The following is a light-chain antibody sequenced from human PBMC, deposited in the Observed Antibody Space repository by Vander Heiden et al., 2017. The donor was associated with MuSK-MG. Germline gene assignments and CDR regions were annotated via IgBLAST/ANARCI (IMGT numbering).Light chain of an antibody. Sequence: DLQMTQSPSTLSASIGDRVTITCRASQSLRSFLAWYQQRPGKAPQLLIYKASNLTSGVPSRFSDSGSGTEFTLTISSLQPDDFATYYCQTHHSPSRTFGQGTKVEVK. CDR3: QTHHSPSRT. CDR1: QSLRSF. V-gene: IGKV1-5*03. J-gene: IGKJ1*01. CDR2: KAS.